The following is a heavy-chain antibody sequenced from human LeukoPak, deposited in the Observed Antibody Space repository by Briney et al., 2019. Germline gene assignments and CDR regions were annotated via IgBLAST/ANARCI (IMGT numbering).Heavy chain of an antibody. CDR3: ARAIKYCSSTGCPEGGFDC. CDR1: GGSISSYY. CDR2: IYYSGST. V-gene: IGHV4-59*01. D-gene: IGHD2-2*01. Sequence: SETLSLTCTVSGGSISSYYWSWIRQPPGKGLEWIGYIYYSGSTNYNPSLKSRVTISVDTSKNQFSLKLSSVTAADTAVYYCARAIKYCSSTGCPEGGFDCWGQGTLVTVSS. J-gene: IGHJ4*02.